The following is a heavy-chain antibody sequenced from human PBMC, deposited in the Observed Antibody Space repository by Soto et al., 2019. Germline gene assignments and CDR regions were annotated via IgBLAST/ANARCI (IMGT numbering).Heavy chain of an antibody. Sequence: SETLSLTCTVSGGSISSGRYYWSWIRQHPGKGLEWIGYIYYSGSTYYNPSLKSRVTISVDTSKNQFSLKLSSVTAADTAVYYCARVFSDSSSFFDPWGQGTLVTVSS. CDR2: IYYSGST. J-gene: IGHJ5*02. V-gene: IGHV4-31*03. D-gene: IGHD6-13*01. CDR1: GGSISSGRYY. CDR3: ARVFSDSSSFFDP.